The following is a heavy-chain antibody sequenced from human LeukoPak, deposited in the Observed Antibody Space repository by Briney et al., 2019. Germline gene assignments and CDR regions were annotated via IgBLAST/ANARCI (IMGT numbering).Heavy chain of an antibody. Sequence: PGGSLRLSCAASGFTLSSYSMNWVRQAPGKGLEWVSSISSSSSYIYYADSVKGRFTISRDNAKNSLYLQMNSLRAEDTAVYYCARDLTVADHFDYWGQGTLVTVSS. CDR3: ARDLTVADHFDY. V-gene: IGHV3-21*01. CDR2: ISSSSSYI. J-gene: IGHJ4*02. CDR1: GFTLSSYS. D-gene: IGHD6-19*01.